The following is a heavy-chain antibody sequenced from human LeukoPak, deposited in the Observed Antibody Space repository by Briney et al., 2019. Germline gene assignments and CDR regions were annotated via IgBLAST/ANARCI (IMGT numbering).Heavy chain of an antibody. J-gene: IGHJ6*02. CDR3: ARGTYYDILTGYVPNGMDV. CDR1: GYTFTSYG. CDR2: ISAYNGNT. V-gene: IGHV1-18*01. Sequence: ASVNVSCKASGYTFTSYGISWVRQAPGQGLEWMGWISAYNGNTNYAQKLQGRVTMTTDTSTSTAYMELRSLRSDDTAVYYCARGTYYDILTGYVPNGMDVWGQGTTVTVSS. D-gene: IGHD3-9*01.